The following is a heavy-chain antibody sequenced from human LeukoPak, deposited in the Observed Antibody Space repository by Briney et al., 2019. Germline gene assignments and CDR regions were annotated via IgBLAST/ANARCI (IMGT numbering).Heavy chain of an antibody. Sequence: PSETLSLTCTVSGGSISSGDYYWSWIRQPPGKGLEWIGYIYYSGSTYYNPSLKSRVTISVDTSKNQFFLKVRSVTAADTAVYYCARGGGNQNDFDYWGQGTLVTVSS. J-gene: IGHJ4*02. D-gene: IGHD4-23*01. CDR3: ARGGGNQNDFDY. CDR2: IYYSGST. V-gene: IGHV4-30-4*01. CDR1: GGSISSGDYY.